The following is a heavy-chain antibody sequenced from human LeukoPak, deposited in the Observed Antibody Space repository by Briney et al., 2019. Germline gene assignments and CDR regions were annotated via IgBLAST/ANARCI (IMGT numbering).Heavy chain of an antibody. CDR1: GFTFTNYG. J-gene: IGHJ4*02. Sequence: ASVKVSCKASGFTFTNYGISWVRQAPGQGLEWMGWISTYNGDTDYAQKLQGRVTMTADTSTSTAYMELRSLRSDDTAVYYCARDPGQYYDILTGYYTPYYFAYWGQGTLVTVSS. CDR2: ISTYNGDT. V-gene: IGHV1-18*01. D-gene: IGHD3-9*01. CDR3: ARDPGQYYDILTGYYTPYYFAY.